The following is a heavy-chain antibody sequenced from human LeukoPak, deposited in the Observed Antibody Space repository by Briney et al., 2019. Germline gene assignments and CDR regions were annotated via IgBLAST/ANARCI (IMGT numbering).Heavy chain of an antibody. CDR1: GFTFSSYP. V-gene: IGHV3-30-3*01. Sequence: GGSLRLSCAASGFTFSSYPMHWLRQAPGKGLEWVAVKSYDGVNTFYADSVKGRFTIPRDHSQNTLYLQMNSLRTEDTAVYYCAREISTGWPDYWGQGTLVTVSS. J-gene: IGHJ4*02. D-gene: IGHD6-19*01. CDR3: AREISTGWPDY. CDR2: KSYDGVNT.